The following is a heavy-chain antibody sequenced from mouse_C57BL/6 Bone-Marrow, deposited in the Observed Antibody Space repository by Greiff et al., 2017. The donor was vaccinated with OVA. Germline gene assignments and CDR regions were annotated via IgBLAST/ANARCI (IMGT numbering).Heavy chain of an antibody. J-gene: IGHJ1*03. Sequence: EVQLQESGAELVKPGASVKLSCTASGFNIKDYYMHWVKQRTEQGLEWIGRIDPEDGETKYAPKFQGKATITADTTSNTAYLQLSSLSSGDTAVYYCSGPIMIGWYFDVWGTGTTVTVSS. CDR1: GFNIKDYY. CDR2: IDPEDGET. D-gene: IGHD2-4*01. CDR3: SGPIMIGWYFDV. V-gene: IGHV14-2*01.